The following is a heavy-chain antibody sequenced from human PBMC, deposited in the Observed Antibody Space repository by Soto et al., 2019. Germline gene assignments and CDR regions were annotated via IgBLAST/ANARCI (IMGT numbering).Heavy chain of an antibody. V-gene: IGHV6-1*01. Sequence: QVQLQQSGPGLVKPSQTLSLTCAISGDSVSSNSAAWNWIRQSPSRGLEWLGRTYYRSKWYNDSAVSVKSRITLNPDTSKNPFSLQLNSVTPEDTAVYYCAREGYGDYTSTWYYGMDVWGQGTTVTVSS. CDR1: GDSVSSNSAA. J-gene: IGHJ6*02. CDR2: TYYRSKWYN. CDR3: AREGYGDYTSTWYYGMDV. D-gene: IGHD4-17*01.